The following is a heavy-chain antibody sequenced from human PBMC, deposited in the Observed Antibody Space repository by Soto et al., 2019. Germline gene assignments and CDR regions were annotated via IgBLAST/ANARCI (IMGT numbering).Heavy chain of an antibody. CDR1: GYTFTGYY. Sequence: QVQLVQSGAEVKKPGASVKVSCKASGYTFTGYYIHWVRQAPGQGREWMGWIKLKSGGTNKAKKIQGWVTMTRDTAISSAYMEQRRLRTDDTSVYYCTRTGTRRNYGMYVWGQVNTVTVSS. CDR2: IKLKSGGT. J-gene: IGHJ6*02. D-gene: IGHD1-1*01. CDR3: TRTGTRRNYGMYV. V-gene: IGHV1-2*04.